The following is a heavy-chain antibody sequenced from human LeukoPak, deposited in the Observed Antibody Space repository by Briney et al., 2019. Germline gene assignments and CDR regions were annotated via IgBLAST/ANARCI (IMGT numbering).Heavy chain of an antibody. CDR1: GYTFTSYD. V-gene: IGHV1-8*03. J-gene: IGHJ6*02. CDR3: ARDGRPGTAMVLPYYYGMDV. Sequence: ASVKVSCKASGYTFTSYDINWVRQATGQGLEWMGWMNPNSGNTGYAQKFQGRVTITRNTSISTAYMELSSLRSEDTAVYYCARDGRPGTAMVLPYYYGMDVWGQGTTVTVSS. CDR2: MNPNSGNT. D-gene: IGHD5-18*01.